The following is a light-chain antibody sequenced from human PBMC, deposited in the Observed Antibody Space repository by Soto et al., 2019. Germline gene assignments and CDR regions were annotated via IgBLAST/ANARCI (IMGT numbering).Light chain of an antibody. CDR2: SDV. CDR1: SSNIGAGFG. J-gene: IGLJ7*01. V-gene: IGLV1-40*01. CDR3: CSYAGTSTHTV. Sequence: QSVLTQPPSVSGAPGQTVTISCTGSSSNIGAGFGVHWYQHLPGTTPKLLIHSDVSRPSGVSARFSAFESGASASLVISGLQPEDEADYYCCSYAGTSTHTVFGGGTQLTVL.